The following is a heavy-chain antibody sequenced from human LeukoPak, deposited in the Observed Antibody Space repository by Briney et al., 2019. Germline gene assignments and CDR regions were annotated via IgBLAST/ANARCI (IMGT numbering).Heavy chain of an antibody. Sequence: GGSLRLSCVASEFAFSSYSMNWVRQAPGEGLEWVSYISSTSSTIDYADSVKGRFTISRDNAKNSLFLQMNSLRVDDTAVYYCARDRSDQLPRLRAFDIWGQGTMVTVSS. D-gene: IGHD2-2*01. J-gene: IGHJ3*02. CDR3: ARDRSDQLPRLRAFDI. V-gene: IGHV3-48*04. CDR2: ISSTSSTI. CDR1: EFAFSSYS.